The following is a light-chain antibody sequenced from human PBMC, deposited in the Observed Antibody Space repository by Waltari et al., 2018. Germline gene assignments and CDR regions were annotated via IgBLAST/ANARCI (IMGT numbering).Light chain of an antibody. J-gene: IGKJ3*01. CDR1: HDINRN. CDR3: QQYKTFPT. Sequence: IQLAQSPSSLSSSLGDRVTITCRASHDINRNLNWFQQKPGKAPKLLIYYTNRLESGVPSRFSGSGSGTEFTLTISSLQPEDFATYYCQQYKTFPTFGPGTKLDIK. CDR2: YTN. V-gene: IGKV1-13*02.